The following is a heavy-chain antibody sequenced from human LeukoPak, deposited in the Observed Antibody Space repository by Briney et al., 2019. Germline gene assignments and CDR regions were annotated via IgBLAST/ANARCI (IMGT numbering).Heavy chain of an antibody. CDR3: AGHGGYYGSGSYYWDY. CDR1: GGSISSSSYY. V-gene: IGHV4-39*01. CDR2: IYYSGST. J-gene: IGHJ4*02. D-gene: IGHD3-10*01. Sequence: PSETLSLTCTVSGGSISSSSYYWGWIRQPPGKGLEWIGSIYYSGSTYYNPSLKSRVTISVDTSKNQFSLKLSSVTAADTAVYYCAGHGGYYGSGSYYWDYWGQGTLVTVSS.